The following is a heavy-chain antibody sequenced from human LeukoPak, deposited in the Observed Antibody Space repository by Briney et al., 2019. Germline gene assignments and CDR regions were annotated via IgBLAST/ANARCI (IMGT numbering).Heavy chain of an antibody. J-gene: IGHJ4*02. D-gene: IGHD1-26*01. Sequence: LEWMGRINPISGGTNYAQNLQGRVTLTRDTSISTAFMELSSLRPDDTAVYYCARAVGARDYWGQGTLVTVSS. V-gene: IGHV1-2*02. CDR2: INPISGGT. CDR3: ARAVGARDY.